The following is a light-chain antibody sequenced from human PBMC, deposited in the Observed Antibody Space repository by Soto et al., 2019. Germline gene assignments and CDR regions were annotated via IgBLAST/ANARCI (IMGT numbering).Light chain of an antibody. Sequence: DIVMTQSPDSLAVSLGERATINCKSSQSLFYSATNKNYLSWYQQRPGQLPKLLIYWASTRESGVPDRFSGSGSGTDFTLTISSLQAEDVAVYYCQQYYSRITFGQGTRLEIK. J-gene: IGKJ5*01. CDR2: WAS. CDR3: QQYYSRIT. CDR1: QSLFYSATNKNY. V-gene: IGKV4-1*01.